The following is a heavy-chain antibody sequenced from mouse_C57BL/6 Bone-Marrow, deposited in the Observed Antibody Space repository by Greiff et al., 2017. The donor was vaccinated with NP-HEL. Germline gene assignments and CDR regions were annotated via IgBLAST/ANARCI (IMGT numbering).Heavy chain of an antibody. CDR1: GYTFTSYW. CDR3: AIRPFAY. CDR2: IDPSDSYT. V-gene: IGHV1-59*01. J-gene: IGHJ3*01. Sequence: QVQLQQPGAELVRPGTSVKLSCKASGYTFTSYWMRWVKQRPGQGLEWIGVIDPSDSYTNYNQKFKGKATLTVDTSSSTAYMQLSSLTSEDSAVYYCAIRPFAYWGQGTLVTVSA.